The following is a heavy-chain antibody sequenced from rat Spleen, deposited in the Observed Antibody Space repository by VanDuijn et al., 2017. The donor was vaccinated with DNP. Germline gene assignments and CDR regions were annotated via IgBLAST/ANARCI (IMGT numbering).Heavy chain of an antibody. Sequence: EIQLQESGPGLVKPSQSLSLTCSVTGYSITSNYKWTWIRKFPGNEVEWMGYINNAGSTNYNPSLKSRFSITRDTSKNQFFLQVNSVRNEDTATYYCAVQLGVFDYWGQGVMVIVSP. V-gene: IGHV3-3*01. CDR1: GYSITSNYK. CDR2: INNAGST. D-gene: IGHD5-1*01. CDR3: AVQLGVFDY. J-gene: IGHJ2*01.